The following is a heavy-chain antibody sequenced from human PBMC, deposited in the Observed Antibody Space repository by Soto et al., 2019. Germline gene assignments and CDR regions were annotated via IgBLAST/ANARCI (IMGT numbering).Heavy chain of an antibody. V-gene: IGHV3-21*01. Sequence: EVQLVESGGGLVKPGGSLRLSCAASGFTFSSYSMNWVRQAPGKGLEWVSSISSSSSYIYYADSVKGRFTISRDNAKNSLYLQMNSLRAEDTAVYYCARSSRASPRDWFDPCGQGTLVTVSS. CDR2: ISSSSSYI. J-gene: IGHJ5*02. CDR1: GFTFSSYS. CDR3: ARSSRASPRDWFDP.